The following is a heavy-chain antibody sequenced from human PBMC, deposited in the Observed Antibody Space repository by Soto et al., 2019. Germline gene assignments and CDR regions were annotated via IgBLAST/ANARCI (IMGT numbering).Heavy chain of an antibody. CDR3: ASLGYTSRRSPYYFEY. D-gene: IGHD3-16*02. CDR2: IYYSGST. V-gene: IGHV4-59*01. J-gene: IGHJ4*02. Sequence: SETLSLTCTVSRGSISSYYWRLIRQPRGKGLEWIGYIYYSGSTNYNPSLKSRVSILVDTSKNQFYLKMSSVTAAETAVYYCASLGYTSRRSPYYFEYWGQGTLVTVSS. CDR1: RGSISSYY.